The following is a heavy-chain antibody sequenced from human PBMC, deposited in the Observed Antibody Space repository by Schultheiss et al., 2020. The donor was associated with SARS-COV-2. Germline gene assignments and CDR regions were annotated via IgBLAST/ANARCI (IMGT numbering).Heavy chain of an antibody. CDR2: INDSGST. V-gene: IGHV4-31*03. CDR1: GESISSGGCY. D-gene: IGHD2-15*01. Sequence: SETLSLTCTVYGESISSGGCYWSWNRQHPGKGLEWIGYINDSGSTYYSLSLRSRLTVSVDTYKNQFSLNLRSVTAAATAVYYCARVVVGATLGWFDPWGQGSLVTVSS. CDR3: ARVVVGATLGWFDP. J-gene: IGHJ5*02.